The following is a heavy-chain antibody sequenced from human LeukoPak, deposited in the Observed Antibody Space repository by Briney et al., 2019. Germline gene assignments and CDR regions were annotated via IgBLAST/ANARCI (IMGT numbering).Heavy chain of an antibody. Sequence: PSETLSLTCGVHGSSFSEYFWHWVRQSPREGLEWIGDIKHGGVTNYNPSLMGRVTISVDTSKNQFSLMLTSVTAADTAVYYCARGPHYYGDYIRWFPDAFHIWGRGTMVSVSS. V-gene: IGHV4-34*01. J-gene: IGHJ3*02. CDR2: IKHGGVT. D-gene: IGHD4-17*01. CDR3: ARGPHYYGDYIRWFPDAFHI. CDR1: GSSFSEYF.